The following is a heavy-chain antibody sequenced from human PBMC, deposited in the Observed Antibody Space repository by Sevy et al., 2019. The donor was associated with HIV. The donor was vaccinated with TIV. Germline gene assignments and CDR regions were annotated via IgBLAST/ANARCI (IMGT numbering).Heavy chain of an antibody. V-gene: IGHV3-48*01. CDR1: GFTFSIYT. CDR3: AKEIVGGPFDI. Sequence: VGSLRLSCAASGFTFSIYTMSWVRQAPGKGLECVSYILGSGRTIYYADSVKGRFTISRDNAKNSLYLQMNSLRAEDTAVYYCAKEIVGGPFDIWGQGTMVTVSS. CDR2: ILGSGRTI. J-gene: IGHJ3*02. D-gene: IGHD1-26*01.